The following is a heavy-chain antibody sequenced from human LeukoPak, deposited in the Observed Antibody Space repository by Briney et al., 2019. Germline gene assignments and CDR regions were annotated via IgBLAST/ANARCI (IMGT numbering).Heavy chain of an antibody. Sequence: SETLSLTCAVSGGSISSSNWWSWVRQPPGKGLGWIGEIYHSGSTNYNPSLKSRVTISVDKSKNQFSLKLSSVTAADTAVYYCASSLRGYSYGLAYWGQGTLVTVSS. CDR1: GGSISSSNW. CDR2: IYHSGST. CDR3: ASSLRGYSYGLAY. V-gene: IGHV4-4*02. D-gene: IGHD5-18*01. J-gene: IGHJ4*02.